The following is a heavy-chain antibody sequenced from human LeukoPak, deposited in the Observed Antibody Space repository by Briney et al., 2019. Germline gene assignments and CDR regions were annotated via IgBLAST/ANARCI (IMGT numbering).Heavy chain of an antibody. V-gene: IGHV3-7*03. D-gene: IGHD3-10*01. CDR2: IKRDGSEK. Sequence: GGSLRLSCAASGFTFSSYWMSWVRQAPGKGLEWVANIKRDGSEKYYVDSVKGRFTISRDNAKNSLYLQMNSLRAEDTAVYYCARELNGPGSYRYFDYWGQGTLVTVSS. CDR1: GFTFSSYW. CDR3: ARELNGPGSYRYFDY. J-gene: IGHJ4*02.